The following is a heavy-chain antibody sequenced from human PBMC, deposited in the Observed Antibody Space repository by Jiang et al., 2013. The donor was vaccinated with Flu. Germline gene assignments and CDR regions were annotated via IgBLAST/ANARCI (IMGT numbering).Heavy chain of an antibody. CDR2: VFYDGST. V-gene: IGHV4-59*01. CDR3: ARMYRGGLDV. CDR1: GGSINTYH. D-gene: IGHD1-26*01. Sequence: GLVKPSGTLSLTCNLSGGSINTYHWTWIRQPPGKELEWIGYVFYDGSTNYNPSLKSRLTLSVDTARNHFSLRLTSVTAADTAIYYCARMYRGGLDVWGQGTTVAVSS. J-gene: IGHJ6*02.